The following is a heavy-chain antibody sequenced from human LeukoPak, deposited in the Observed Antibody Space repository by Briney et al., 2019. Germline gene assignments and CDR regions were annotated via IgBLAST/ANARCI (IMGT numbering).Heavy chain of an antibody. J-gene: IGHJ6*03. Sequence: GGSLRLSCAASGSTFSSHEMNWVRQAPGKGLEWVSYISSSGSTIYYADSVKGRFTISRDNAKNSLYLQMNSLRAEDMAVYYCARVRFGELRPRLGYYYYYMDVWGKGTTVTVSS. CDR1: GSTFSSHE. CDR3: ARVRFGELRPRLGYYYYYMDV. CDR2: ISSSGSTI. V-gene: IGHV3-48*03. D-gene: IGHD3-10*01.